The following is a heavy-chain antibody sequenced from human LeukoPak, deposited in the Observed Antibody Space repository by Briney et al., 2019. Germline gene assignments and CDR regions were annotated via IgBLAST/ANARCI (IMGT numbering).Heavy chain of an antibody. CDR2: ISMNSDNI. Sequence: PGRSLRLSCAASGFTFDDYAMHWVREVPGKGLEWVAGISMNSDNIGYADSVRGRFTTSRDNAKKFLYLQMNSLRAEDTALYYCAKDQVDWGQGTLVTVSS. D-gene: IGHD1-26*01. J-gene: IGHJ4*02. CDR1: GFTFDDYA. V-gene: IGHV3-9*01. CDR3: AKDQVD.